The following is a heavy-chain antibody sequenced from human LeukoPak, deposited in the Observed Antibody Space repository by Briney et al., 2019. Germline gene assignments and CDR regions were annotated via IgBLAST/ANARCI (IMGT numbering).Heavy chain of an antibody. D-gene: IGHD6-6*01. V-gene: IGHV3-11*01. CDR2: ISSSGSTI. J-gene: IGHJ6*03. CDR3: ARLRSSSFYYYYMDV. Sequence: GGSLRLSCPASGFTFSDYYMSWIRQAPGKGLAWVSYISSSGSTIYYADSVKGRFTISRDNAKNSLYLQMNSLRAEDTPVYYCARLRSSSFYYYYMDVWGKGTTVTVSS. CDR1: GFTFSDYY.